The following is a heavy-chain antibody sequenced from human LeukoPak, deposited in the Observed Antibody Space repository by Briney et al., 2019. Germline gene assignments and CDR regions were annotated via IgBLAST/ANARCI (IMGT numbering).Heavy chain of an antibody. J-gene: IGHJ4*02. V-gene: IGHV3-53*01. CDR2: IYSGGST. Sequence: PGGSLRLSCAASGFTVSSNYMSWVRQAPGKGLEWVSVIYSGGSTYYADPVKGRSTIFRDNAKNTLYLQMNSLRAEDTAVYYCVRDLGGRSGHWGQGTLVTVSS. CDR3: VRDLGGRSGH. D-gene: IGHD1-26*01. CDR1: GFTVSSNY.